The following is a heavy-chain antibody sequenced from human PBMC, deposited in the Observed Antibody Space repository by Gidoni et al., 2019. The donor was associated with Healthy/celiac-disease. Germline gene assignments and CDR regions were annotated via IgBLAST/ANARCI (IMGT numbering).Heavy chain of an antibody. CDR1: GFTSSSYS. J-gene: IGHJ4*02. Sequence: EVQLVESGGGLVKPGGSLSLSCAASGFTSSSYSMNWVRQAPGKGLEWVSSISSSSSYIYYADSVKGRFTISRDNAKNSLYLQMNSLRAEDTAVYYCARDRDYGDYALFGYWGQGTLVTVSS. CDR3: ARDRDYGDYALFGY. V-gene: IGHV3-21*01. D-gene: IGHD4-17*01. CDR2: ISSSSSYI.